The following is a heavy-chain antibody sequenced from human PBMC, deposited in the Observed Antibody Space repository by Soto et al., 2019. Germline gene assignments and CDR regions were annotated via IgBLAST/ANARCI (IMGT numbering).Heavy chain of an antibody. Sequence: WWSWVXQPPGKGLEWIGEIYHSGSTNYNPSLKSRVTISVDKSKNQFSLKLSSVTAADTAVYYCASVRGGYYYAMDVWGQGTTVT. D-gene: IGHD3-10*02. CDR2: IYHSGST. CDR3: ASVRGGYYYAMDV. CDR1: W. V-gene: IGHV4-4*02. J-gene: IGHJ6*02.